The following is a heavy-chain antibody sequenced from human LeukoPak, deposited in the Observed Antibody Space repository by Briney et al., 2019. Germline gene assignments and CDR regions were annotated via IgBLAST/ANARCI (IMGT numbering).Heavy chain of an antibody. CDR1: GGSISSSSYY. CDR3: ARSPIAAAGTRWFDP. V-gene: IGHV4-39*01. J-gene: IGHJ5*02. CDR2: INYSGST. Sequence: PSETLSLTCTVSGGSISSSSYYWGWIRQPPGKGLEWIASINYSGSTYYYPSLKSRVTMSVDTSKSQFSLNLNSVTAPDTAVYYCARSPIAAAGTRWFDPWGQGTLVTVSS. D-gene: IGHD6-13*01.